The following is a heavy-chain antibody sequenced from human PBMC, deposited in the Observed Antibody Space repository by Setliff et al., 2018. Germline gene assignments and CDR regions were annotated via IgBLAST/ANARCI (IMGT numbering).Heavy chain of an antibody. CDR3: MSGHASGSRGY. J-gene: IGHJ4*02. CDR1: GFTFSTYW. Sequence: GGSLRLSCAASGFTFSTYWMNWVRQAPGKGLEWVASIRKDGSEKYYGDSVEGRFTISRDNAKNSVYLQMNSLRVEDTAVYYCMSGHASGSRGYWGQGTLVTVSS. V-gene: IGHV3-7*01. D-gene: IGHD1-26*01. CDR2: IRKDGSEK.